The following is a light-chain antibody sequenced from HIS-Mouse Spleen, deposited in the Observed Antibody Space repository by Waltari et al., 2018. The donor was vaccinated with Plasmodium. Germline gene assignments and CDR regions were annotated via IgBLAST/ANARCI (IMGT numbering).Light chain of an antibody. V-gene: IGLV3-27*01. CDR3: YSAADNNLV. CDR1: VLAKKY. CDR2: KDS. J-gene: IGLJ3*02. Sequence: SYELTQPSSVSVSPGQTARITCSGDVLAKKYARWFQQKQGQAPVLVIYKDSERPSGYPVRVSGSSSGTTVTLTISGAQVEDEADYYCYSAADNNLVFGGGTKLTVL.